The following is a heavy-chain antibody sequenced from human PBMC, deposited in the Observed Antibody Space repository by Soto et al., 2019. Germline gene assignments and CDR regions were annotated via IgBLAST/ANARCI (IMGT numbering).Heavy chain of an antibody. V-gene: IGHV4-59*01. CDR2: IYYSGST. CDR1: GGSISSYY. D-gene: IGHD3-22*01. CDR3: ARDQDSSGYFSDYYGMDV. J-gene: IGHJ6*02. Sequence: SETLSLTCTVSGGSISSYYWRWIRQPPGKGLEWIGYIYYSGSTNYNPSLKSRVTISVDTSKNQFSLKLSSVTAADTAVYYCARDQDSSGYFSDYYGMDVWGQGTTVTVSS.